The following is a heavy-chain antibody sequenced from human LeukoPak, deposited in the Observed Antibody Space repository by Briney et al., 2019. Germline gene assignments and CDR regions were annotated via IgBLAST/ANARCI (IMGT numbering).Heavy chain of an antibody. D-gene: IGHD2-15*01. CDR1: GFTVSSNY. J-gene: IGHJ4*02. Sequence: GGSLRLFCAASGFTVSSNYMSWLRQAPGEGLECVSVIVSGGTTYSAASVKGRFTISRDNSKNPLYLQMNSLRAEATAVYYCARDPRRGDFDYWGQGTLVTVSS. V-gene: IGHV3-53*01. CDR2: IVSGGTT. CDR3: ARDPRRGDFDY.